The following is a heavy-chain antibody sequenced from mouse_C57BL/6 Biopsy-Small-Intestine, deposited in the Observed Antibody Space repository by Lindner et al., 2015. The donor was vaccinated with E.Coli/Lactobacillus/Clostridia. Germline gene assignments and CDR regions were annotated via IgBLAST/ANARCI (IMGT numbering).Heavy chain of an antibody. CDR3: ATYDNFAY. V-gene: IGHV1-54*01. CDR1: GYAFSNFL. Sequence: VQLQESGAELVRPGTSVKVSCKASGYAFSNFLIEWVKQRPGQGLEWIGVINPGSGGTDYNEKFKAKATLTADKSSTTAYMQLSSLTSEDSAVYFCATYDNFAYWGQGTLVTVSA. J-gene: IGHJ3*01. D-gene: IGHD2-1*01. CDR2: INPGSGGT.